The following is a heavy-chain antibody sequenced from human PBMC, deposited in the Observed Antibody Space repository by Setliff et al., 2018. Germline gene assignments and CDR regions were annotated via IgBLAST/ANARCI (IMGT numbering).Heavy chain of an antibody. J-gene: IGHJ6*03. V-gene: IGHV4-34*01. CDR1: GGSFSGYY. CDR2: INHSGST. CDR3: ARLGGSSGSGGFYYYYYYMDV. D-gene: IGHD3-16*01. Sequence: ASETLSLTCAAYGGSFSGYYWSWIRQPPGKGLEWIGEINHSGSTNYNPSLKSRVTISVDTSKNQFSLKLSSVTAADTAVYYCARLGGSSGSGGFYYYYYYMDVWGKGTTVTVSS.